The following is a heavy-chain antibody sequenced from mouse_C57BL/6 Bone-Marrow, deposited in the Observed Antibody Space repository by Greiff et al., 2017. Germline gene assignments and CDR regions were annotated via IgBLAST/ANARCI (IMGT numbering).Heavy chain of an antibody. CDR2: ISSGGSYT. V-gene: IGHV5-6*01. Sequence: EVQLQESGGDLVKPGGSLKLSCAASGFTFSSYGMSWVRQTPDKRLEWVATISSGGSYTYYPDSVKGPFTISRDNAKNTLYLQMSSLKSEDTAMYYGARRGFYYGSRGYFDVWGTGTTVTVSS. J-gene: IGHJ1*03. D-gene: IGHD1-1*01. CDR1: GFTFSSYG. CDR3: ARRGFYYGSRGYFDV.